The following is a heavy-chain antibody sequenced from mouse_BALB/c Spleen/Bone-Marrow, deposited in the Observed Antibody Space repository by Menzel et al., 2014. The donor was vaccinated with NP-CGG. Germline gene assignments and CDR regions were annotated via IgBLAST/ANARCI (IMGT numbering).Heavy chain of an antibody. J-gene: IGHJ2*01. D-gene: IGHD4-1*01. CDR1: GFTFSSFG. CDR3: TRGGNWDDFDY. V-gene: IGHV5-17*02. Sequence: EVQVVESWGGLVQPGGSRKLSCAASGFTFSSFGMHWVRQAPEKGLEWVAYISSGSSTIFYADTVKGRFTVSRDNPKNTLFLQMTSLRSEDTAMYYCTRGGNWDDFDYWGQGTTLSVSS. CDR2: ISSGSSTI.